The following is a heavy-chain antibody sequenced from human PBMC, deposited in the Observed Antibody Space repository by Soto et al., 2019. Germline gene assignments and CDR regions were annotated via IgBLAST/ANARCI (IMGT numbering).Heavy chain of an antibody. CDR3: ARALAAVQD. CDR1: GGSFSGYY. J-gene: IGHJ4*02. CDR2: ISHSGST. D-gene: IGHD6-13*01. V-gene: IGHV4-34*01. Sequence: PSETLSLTCAVYGGSFSGYYWSWIRQPPGKGLEWIGEISHSGSTNYNPSLKSRVTISVDTSKNQFSLKLSSVTAADTAVYYCARALAAVQDWGQGTLVTVSS.